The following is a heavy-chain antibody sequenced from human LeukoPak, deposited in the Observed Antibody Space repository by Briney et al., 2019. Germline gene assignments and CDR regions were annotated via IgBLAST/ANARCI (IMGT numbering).Heavy chain of an antibody. CDR2: ISISGSDT. Sequence: GGSLRLSCAASGFAFSDYYMSWIRQAPGKGLDRLSYISISGSDTFYADSVSGRFTISRDNAKNSLFLQMNSLRVEDTAVYYCARGNNTFEMATLALDHWGQGALVTVSS. CDR3: ARGNNTFEMATLALDH. CDR1: GFAFSDYY. J-gene: IGHJ4*02. V-gene: IGHV3-11*01. D-gene: IGHD5-24*01.